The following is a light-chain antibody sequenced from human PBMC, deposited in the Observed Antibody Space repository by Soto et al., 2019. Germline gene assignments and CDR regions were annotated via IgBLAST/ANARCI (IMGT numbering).Light chain of an antibody. Sequence: SYELTQPSSVSVSPGQTARITCSGNVLAKNHARWLQQKPGQAPVLLLYKDTERPSGIPERFSGFSSGTIVTLTIREAQVDDEADYYCYFTDDRDGVFGGGTKLTVL. CDR3: YFTDDRDGV. CDR2: KDT. J-gene: IGLJ3*02. V-gene: IGLV3-27*01. CDR1: VLAKNH.